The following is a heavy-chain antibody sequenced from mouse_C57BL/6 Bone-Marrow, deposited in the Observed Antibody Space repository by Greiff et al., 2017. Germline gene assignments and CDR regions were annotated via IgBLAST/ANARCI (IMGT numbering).Heavy chain of an antibody. Sequence: EVQLQESGGGLVKPGGSLKLSCAASGFTFSDYGMHWVRQAPEKGLEWVAYISSGSSTIYYADTVKGRFTISRDNAKNTLFLQMTSLRAEDTAMYYCARQGKTVVATRYAMDYWGQGTSVTVSS. V-gene: IGHV5-17*01. CDR3: ARQGKTVVATRYAMDY. CDR1: GFTFSDYG. D-gene: IGHD1-1*01. J-gene: IGHJ4*01. CDR2: ISSGSSTI.